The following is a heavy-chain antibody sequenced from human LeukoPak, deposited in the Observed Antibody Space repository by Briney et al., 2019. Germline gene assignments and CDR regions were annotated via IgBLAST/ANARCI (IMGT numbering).Heavy chain of an antibody. V-gene: IGHV4-34*01. Sequence: PSETLSLTCAVYGESLNSYYWSWVRQPPGEGLEWIGEIYESGTTKYNPSPKSRVAISTVPSKQQFSLILSSVTAADTAVYYCARGAWAARLASWGLGTPVIVSS. D-gene: IGHD2-15*01. CDR2: IYESGTT. J-gene: IGHJ4*02. CDR1: GESLNSYY. CDR3: ARGAWAARLAS.